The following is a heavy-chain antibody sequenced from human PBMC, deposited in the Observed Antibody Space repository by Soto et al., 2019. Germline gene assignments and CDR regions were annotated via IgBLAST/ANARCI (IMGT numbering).Heavy chain of an antibody. Sequence: PGESLKISCKGSGYSFTSYWIGWVRQMPGKGLEWMGIIYPGDSDTRYSPSFQGQVTISADKSISTAYLQWSSLKASDTAMYYCASTKLGGDYGGNSGDYYGMDVWGQGTTVTVSS. CDR3: ASTKLGGDYGGNSGDYYGMDV. CDR1: GYSFTSYW. J-gene: IGHJ6*02. V-gene: IGHV5-51*01. D-gene: IGHD4-17*01. CDR2: IYPGDSDT.